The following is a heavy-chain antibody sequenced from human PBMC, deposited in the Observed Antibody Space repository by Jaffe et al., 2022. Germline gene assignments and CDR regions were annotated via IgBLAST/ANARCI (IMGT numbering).Heavy chain of an antibody. CDR2: IYYSGST. J-gene: IGHJ4*02. CDR3: ARGSLSSSSWMGGVGYFDY. V-gene: IGHV4-59*01. Sequence: QVQLQESGPGLVKPSETLSLTCTVSGGSISSYYWSWIRQPPGKGLEWIGYIYYSGSTNYNPSLKSRVTISVDTSKNQFSLKLSSVTAADTAVYYCARGSLSSSSWMGGVGYFDYWGQGTLVTVSS. D-gene: IGHD6-13*01. CDR1: GGSISSYY.